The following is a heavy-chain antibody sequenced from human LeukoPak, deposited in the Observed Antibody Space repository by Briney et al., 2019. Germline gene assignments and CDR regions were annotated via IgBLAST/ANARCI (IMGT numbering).Heavy chain of an antibody. J-gene: IGHJ4*02. D-gene: IGHD6-19*01. CDR2: IYYSGST. CDR1: GFTFSSYAMH. CDR3: ARPLAVAGMVDY. Sequence: PGGSLRLSCAASGFTFSSYAMHWVRQPPGKGLEWIGSIYYSGSTYYNPSLKSRVTISVDTSKNQFSLKLSSVTAADTAVYYCARPLAVAGMVDYWGQGTLVTVSS. V-gene: IGHV4-39*01.